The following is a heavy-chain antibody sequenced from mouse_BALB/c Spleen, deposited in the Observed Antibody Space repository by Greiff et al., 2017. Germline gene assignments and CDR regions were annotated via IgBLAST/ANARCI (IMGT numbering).Heavy chain of an antibody. CDR2: ISYSGST. CDR3: AAYYGSSPAWFAY. J-gene: IGHJ3*01. V-gene: IGHV3-2*02. D-gene: IGHD1-1*01. Sequence: DVQLVESGPGLVKPSQSLSLTCTVTGYSITSDYAWNWIRQFPGNKLEWMGYISYSGSTSYNPSLKSRISITRDTSKNQFFLQLNSVTTEDTATYYCAAYYGSSPAWFAYWGQGTLVTVSA. CDR1: GYSITSDYA.